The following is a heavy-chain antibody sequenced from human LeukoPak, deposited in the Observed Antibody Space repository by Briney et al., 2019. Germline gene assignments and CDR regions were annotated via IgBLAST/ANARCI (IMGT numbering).Heavy chain of an antibody. D-gene: IGHD3-22*01. CDR3: AREAYYDSSGSYYFDY. CDR2: IIPIFGTA. CDR1: GGTFSSYA. V-gene: IGHV1-69*05. J-gene: IGHJ4*02. Sequence: SVKVSCKASGGTFSSYAISWVRQAPGQGLEWMGGIIPIFGTANYAQKFRGRVTITTDESTSTAYMELSSLRSEDTAVYYCAREAYYDSSGSYYFDYWGQGTLVTVSS.